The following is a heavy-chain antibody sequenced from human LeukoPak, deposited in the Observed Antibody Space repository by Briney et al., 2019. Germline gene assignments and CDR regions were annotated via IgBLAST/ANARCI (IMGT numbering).Heavy chain of an antibody. CDR2: ISWNSGSI. J-gene: IGHJ6*02. CDR1: GFTFDDYA. CDR3: AKDMRTVTADYYYYGMDV. V-gene: IGHV3-9*01. D-gene: IGHD2-21*02. Sequence: GGSLRLSCAASGFTFDDYAMHWVRQAPGKGLEWVSGISWNSGSIGYADSVKGRFTISRDNAKNSLYLQMNSLRAEDTALYYCAKDMRTVTADYYYYGMDVWGQGTTVAVSS.